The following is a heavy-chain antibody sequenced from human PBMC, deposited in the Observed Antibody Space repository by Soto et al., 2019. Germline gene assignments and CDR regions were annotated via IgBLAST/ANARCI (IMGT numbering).Heavy chain of an antibody. J-gene: IGHJ5*02. V-gene: IGHV3-33*01. CDR2: IWYDGSNK. D-gene: IGHD1-26*01. Sequence: QVPLVESGGGVVQPGRSLTLSCAASGFTFSSYGMHWVRQAPGKGLAWVAVIWYDGSNKYYADSVKGRFTVSRDNSKNTLYLQMNSLRAEDTAVYYCARAKGYYEDWFDPWGQGTLVTVSS. CDR1: GFTFSSYG. CDR3: ARAKGYYEDWFDP.